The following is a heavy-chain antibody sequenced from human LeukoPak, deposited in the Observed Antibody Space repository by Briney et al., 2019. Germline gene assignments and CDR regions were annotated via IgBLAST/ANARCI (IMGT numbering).Heavy chain of an antibody. Sequence: GESLRISCTTSGYTFTTYRITWVRQVPGKGLEWMGRIDPSGSSSTYSPSFQGHVTISVDQSIRTAYLQWSSLEASDTAMYYCARHVAPRYSSSWPGMDVWGQGTTVTVSS. CDR1: GYTFTTYR. J-gene: IGHJ6*02. CDR2: IDPSGSSS. V-gene: IGHV5-10-1*01. CDR3: ARHVAPRYSSSWPGMDV. D-gene: IGHD6-13*01.